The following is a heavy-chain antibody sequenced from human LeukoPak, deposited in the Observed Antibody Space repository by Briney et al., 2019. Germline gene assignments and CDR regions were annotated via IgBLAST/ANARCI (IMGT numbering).Heavy chain of an antibody. V-gene: IGHV1-2*02. D-gene: IGHD2-15*01. CDR2: INPNSGGT. CDR1: GYTFTGYY. J-gene: IGHJ5*02. CDR3: ARVFGIWLVAAKAWFDP. Sequence: ASVKVSCKASGYTFTGYYMHWVRQAPGQGLEWMGWINPNSGGTNYAQKFQGRVTVTRDTSISTAYMELSRLRSDDTAVYYCARVFGIWLVAAKAWFDPWGQGTLVTVSS.